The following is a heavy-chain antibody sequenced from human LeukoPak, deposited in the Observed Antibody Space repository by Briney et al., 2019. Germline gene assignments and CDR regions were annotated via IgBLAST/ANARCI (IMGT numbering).Heavy chain of an antibody. V-gene: IGHV1-2*02. CDR3: ATRGSSSSRVPHVYYYYYMDV. CDR2: INPNSGGT. J-gene: IGHJ6*03. CDR1: GYTFTGYY. D-gene: IGHD6-6*01. Sequence: ASVKVSCKASGYTFTGYYMHWVRQAPGQGLEWMGWINPNSGGTNYAQKFQGRVTMTRDTSISTAYMELSGLRSDDTAVYYCATRGSSSSRVPHVYYYYYMDVWGKGTTVTVSS.